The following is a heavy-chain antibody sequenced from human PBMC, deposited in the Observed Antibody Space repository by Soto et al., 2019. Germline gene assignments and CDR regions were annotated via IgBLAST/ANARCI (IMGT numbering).Heavy chain of an antibody. J-gene: IGHJ4*02. V-gene: IGHV4-34*01. Sequence: PSETLSLTCAVHGGSFSGFYWNWIRQPPGKGLESIGEINDSGSTRYNPSLKSRVTISVDTSKNQLSLRLNSVTAADTAVYYCARWGYCSNSICYPFDYWGQGIPVTVSS. D-gene: IGHD2-2*01. CDR2: INDSGST. CDR3: ARWGYCSNSICYPFDY. CDR1: GGSFSGFY.